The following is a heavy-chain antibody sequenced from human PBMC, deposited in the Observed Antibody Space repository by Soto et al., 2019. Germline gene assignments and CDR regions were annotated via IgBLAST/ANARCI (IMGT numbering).Heavy chain of an antibody. Sequence: GGSLRLSCAASGFTFSSYAMSWVRQAPGKGLEWVSAISGSGGSTYYADSVKGRFTISRDNSKNTLYLQMNSLRAEDTAVYYCAKVSAVYSYGLYGMDVWGQGTTVTVSS. V-gene: IGHV3-23*01. CDR3: AKVSAVYSYGLYGMDV. J-gene: IGHJ6*02. CDR1: GFTFSSYA. D-gene: IGHD5-18*01. CDR2: ISGSGGST.